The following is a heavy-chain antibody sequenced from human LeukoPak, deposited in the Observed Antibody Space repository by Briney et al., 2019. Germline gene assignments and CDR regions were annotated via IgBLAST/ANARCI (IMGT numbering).Heavy chain of an antibody. CDR2: TYYRSKWYK. J-gene: IGHJ4*02. D-gene: IGHD6-19*01. Sequence: SQTLSLTCAISGDSVSSNSATWNWIRQSPSRGLEWLGRTYYRSKWYKYYAVSVKGRITINPDTSKNQFSLQLNSVTPEDTAVYYCARGYSGWYGGGFDYWGQGTLVTVSS. CDR1: GDSVSSNSAT. V-gene: IGHV6-1*01. CDR3: ARGYSGWYGGGFDY.